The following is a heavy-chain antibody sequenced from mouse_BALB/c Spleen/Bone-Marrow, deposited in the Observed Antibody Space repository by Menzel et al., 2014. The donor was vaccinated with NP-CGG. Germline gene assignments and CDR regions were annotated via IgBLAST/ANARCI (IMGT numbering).Heavy chain of an antibody. Sequence: QVQLQQSGAELVRPGASVTLSCKASGYTFTDYEMHWVKQTPVHGLEWTGTLDPETGGTAYNQKFKDMATLTADKSSTTAYMELRSLTSEDSAVYYCANWGYYAMDYWGQGISVTVSS. D-gene: IGHD4-1*01. V-gene: IGHV1-15*01. CDR1: GYTFTDYE. CDR3: ANWGYYAMDY. CDR2: LDPETGGT. J-gene: IGHJ4*01.